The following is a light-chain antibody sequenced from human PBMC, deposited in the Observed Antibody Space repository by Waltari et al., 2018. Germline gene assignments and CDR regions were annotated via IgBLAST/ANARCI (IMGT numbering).Light chain of an antibody. J-gene: IGLJ1*01. CDR2: EVS. Sequence: QSALTQPASVSGSPGQSITISCTGTSSDAGSYNLVSWYQQHPGKAPKRLIYEVSKRPSGVSNRLSGSKSGNTASLTISGLQAEDEADYYCCSYAGSSTFVFGTGTKVTVL. CDR3: CSYAGSSTFV. V-gene: IGLV2-23*02. CDR1: SSDAGSYNL.